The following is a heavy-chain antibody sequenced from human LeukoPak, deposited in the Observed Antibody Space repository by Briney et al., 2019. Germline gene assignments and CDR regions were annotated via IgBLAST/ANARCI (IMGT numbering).Heavy chain of an antibody. V-gene: IGHV3-23*01. D-gene: IGHD6-13*01. J-gene: IGHJ4*02. CDR2: ITGSAVST. CDR3: AKNRGEGSSFPAFDY. CDR1: GFTFSNYA. Sequence: GGSLRLSCAASGFTFSNYAIDWVRQAPGKGLEWVSVITGSAVSTYYADAVKGRFTISRDNSKNTLYLQMNSLRDEDTAVYYCAKNRGEGSSFPAFDYWGQGSLVTVSS.